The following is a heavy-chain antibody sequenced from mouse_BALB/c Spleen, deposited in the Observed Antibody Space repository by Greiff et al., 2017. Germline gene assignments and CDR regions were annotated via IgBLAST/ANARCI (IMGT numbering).Heavy chain of an antibody. D-gene: IGHD1-2*01. CDR2: IRLKSNNYAT. J-gene: IGHJ4*01. Sequence: EVQLQQSGGGLVQPGGSMKLSCVASGFTFSNYWMNWVRQSPEKGLEWVAEIRLKSNNYATHYAESVKGRFTMSRDDSKSSVYLQMNNLRAEDTGIYYCTRDGYYAMDYWGQGTSVTVSS. CDR3: TRDGYYAMDY. V-gene: IGHV6-6*02. CDR1: GFTFSNYW.